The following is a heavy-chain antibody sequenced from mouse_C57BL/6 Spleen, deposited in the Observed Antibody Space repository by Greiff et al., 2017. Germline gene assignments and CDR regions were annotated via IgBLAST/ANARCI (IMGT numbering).Heavy chain of an antibody. J-gene: IGHJ2*01. CDR3: AREGLVHFDY. CDR1: GYAFTNYL. CDR2: INPGSGGT. D-gene: IGHD3-3*01. V-gene: IGHV1-54*01. Sequence: LQESGAELVRPGTSVKVSCKASGYAFTNYLIEWVKQRPGQGLEWIGVINPGSGGTNYNEKFKGKATLTADKSSSTAYMQLSSLTSEDSAVYVCAREGLVHFDYWGQGTTLTVSS.